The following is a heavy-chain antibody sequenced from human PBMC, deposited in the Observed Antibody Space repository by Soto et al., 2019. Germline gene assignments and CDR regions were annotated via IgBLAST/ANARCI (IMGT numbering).Heavy chain of an antibody. J-gene: IGHJ2*01. CDR1: GFTFSNYA. Sequence: GGSLRLSCAASGFTFSNYAMHWVRQAPGRGLEWVALISYHRSNKYHADSVKGRFTISRDNSKNTLFLQMNSLRGEDAAVYYCARDARTTVTTRGVWSFDLWGRGNLVTVSS. V-gene: IGHV3-30-3*01. CDR2: ISYHRSNK. D-gene: IGHD4-17*01. CDR3: ARDARTTVTTRGVWSFDL.